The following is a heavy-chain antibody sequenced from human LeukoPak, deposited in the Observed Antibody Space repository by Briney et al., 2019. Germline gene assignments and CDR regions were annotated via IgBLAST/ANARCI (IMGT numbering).Heavy chain of an antibody. V-gene: IGHV3-30*02. CDR2: IQYDGSYK. Sequence: PGGSLRLSCGTSGFAFSFFGMHWFRPAPGKGLEWVAFIQYDGSYKFYADSVQGRFSISRDNSKNTLFLHMNSLATEDTAVYYCAKTSDQLLYSKLDFWGQGTLVTVSS. D-gene: IGHD2-2*02. CDR3: AKTSDQLLYSKLDF. J-gene: IGHJ4*02. CDR1: GFAFSFFG.